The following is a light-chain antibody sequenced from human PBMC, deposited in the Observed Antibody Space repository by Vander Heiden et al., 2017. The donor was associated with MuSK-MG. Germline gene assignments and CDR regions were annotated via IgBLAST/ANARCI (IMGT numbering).Light chain of an antibody. CDR1: RDISSN. Sequence: VMTHSPATLSLSPGDRATLSCRASRDISSNLAWDRRRPGQAPRLLSYGASTRATGVPDRFSGSGSGTDFTLTIRSLQFDDVAVDYCQQYSAWAPDYSFAQGAK. J-gene: IGKJ2*03. CDR2: GAS. CDR3: QQYSAWAPDYS. V-gene: IGKV3-15*01.